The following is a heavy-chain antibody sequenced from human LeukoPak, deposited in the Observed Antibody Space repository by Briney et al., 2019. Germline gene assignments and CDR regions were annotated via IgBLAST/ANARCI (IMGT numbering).Heavy chain of an antibody. J-gene: IGHJ4*02. CDR2: VNLQGST. Sequence: SETLSLTCGVSGGAITNTNYWTWVRQPPGKGLEWIGEVNLQGSTNYNPSLMGRVAIAVDTSENHISLQLTSVTAADTAVYYCAREGGPYRPLDYSGQGTLVTVSS. V-gene: IGHV4-4*02. CDR3: AREGGPYRPLDY. CDR1: GGAITNTNY.